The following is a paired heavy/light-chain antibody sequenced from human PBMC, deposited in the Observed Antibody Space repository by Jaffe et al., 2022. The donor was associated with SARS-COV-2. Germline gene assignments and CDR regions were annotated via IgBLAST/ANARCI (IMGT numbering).Heavy chain of an antibody. Sequence: QVQLVQSGAEVKKPGASVKVSCKASGYTFTSYGISWVRQAPGQGLEWMGWISAYNGNTNYAQKLQGRVTMTTDTSTSTAYMELRSLRSDDTAVYYCARDDPGTTGTEFYYYYGMDVWGQGTTVTVSS. J-gene: IGHJ6*02. CDR3: ARDDPGTTGTEFYYYYGMDV. V-gene: IGHV1-18*01. CDR1: GYTFTSYG. D-gene: IGHD1-1*01. CDR2: ISAYNGNT.
Light chain of an antibody. Sequence: SYELTQPPSVSVSPGQTASITCSGDKLGDKYACWYQQKPGQSPVLVIYQDSKRPSGIPERFSGSNSGNTATLTISGTQAMDEADYYCQAWDSSTRVFGGGTKLTVL. CDR1: KLGDKY. CDR2: QDS. J-gene: IGLJ2*01. CDR3: QAWDSSTRV. V-gene: IGLV3-1*01.